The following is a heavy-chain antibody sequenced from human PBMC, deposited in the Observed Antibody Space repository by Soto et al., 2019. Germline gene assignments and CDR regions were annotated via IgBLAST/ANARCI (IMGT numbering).Heavy chain of an antibody. J-gene: IGHJ4*02. CDR2: ISGSGGST. V-gene: IGHV3-23*01. D-gene: IGHD3-3*01. CDR1: GFTFSSYA. Sequence: GGSLRLSCAASGFTFSSYAMSWVRQAPGKGLEWVSAISGSGGSTYYADSVKGRFTISRDNSKNTLYLQMNSLRAEDTAVYYCAKSPGRLDFWSGPLDYWGQGTLVTVSS. CDR3: AKSPGRLDFWSGPLDY.